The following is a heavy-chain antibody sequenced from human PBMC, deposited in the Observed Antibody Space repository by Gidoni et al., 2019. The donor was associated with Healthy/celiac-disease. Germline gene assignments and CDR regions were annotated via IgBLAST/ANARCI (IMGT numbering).Heavy chain of an antibody. CDR3: ARAGEYSSSSTTRGAFDY. D-gene: IGHD6-6*01. J-gene: IGHJ4*02. Sequence: QLQLQESGPGLVKPSETLSLTCTVSGGSISSSSYYWGWIRQPPGKGLEWIGSIYYSGSTYYNPSLKSRVTISVDTSKNQFSLKLSSVTAADTAVYYCARAGEYSSSSTTRGAFDYWGQGTLVTVSS. V-gene: IGHV4-39*01. CDR1: GGSISSSSYY. CDR2: IYYSGST.